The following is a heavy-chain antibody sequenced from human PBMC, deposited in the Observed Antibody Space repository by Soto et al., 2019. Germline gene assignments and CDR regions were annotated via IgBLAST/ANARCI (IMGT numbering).Heavy chain of an antibody. D-gene: IGHD2-21*02. J-gene: IGHJ4*02. Sequence: QVQVQESGPGLVKPSQTLSLTCTVSGDSIIHGIYYWTWIRQHPGKGLEWIGHVHYSGTIYYNPSLTSRVTMSVDTSKNQVSLELSSVTVADTAVYYCVRGADRYKCGFWGQGTLVTVSS. CDR3: VRGADRYKCGF. CDR2: VHYSGTI. CDR1: GDSIIHGIYY. V-gene: IGHV4-31*03.